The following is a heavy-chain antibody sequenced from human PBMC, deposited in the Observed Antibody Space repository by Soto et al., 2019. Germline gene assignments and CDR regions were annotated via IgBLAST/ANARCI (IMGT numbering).Heavy chain of an antibody. J-gene: IGHJ3*02. CDR2: IYSGGST. Sequence: EVQLVETGGGLIQPGGSLRLSCAASGFTVSSNYMSWVRQAPGKGLEWVSVIYSGGSTYYADSVKGRFTISRDNSKNTLYLQMNSRRAEVTAVYYCARAGRITGDAFDIWGQGTMVTVSA. D-gene: IGHD3-16*01. CDR1: GFTVSSNY. CDR3: ARAGRITGDAFDI. V-gene: IGHV3-53*02.